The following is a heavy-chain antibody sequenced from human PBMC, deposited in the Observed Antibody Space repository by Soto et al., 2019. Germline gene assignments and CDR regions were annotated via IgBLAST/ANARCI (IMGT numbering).Heavy chain of an antibody. J-gene: IGHJ6*03. V-gene: IGHV4-59*08. CDR3: ASFSRSHYYYYMDV. Sequence: SETLSLTCTASGGSISSYYWSWIRQPPGKGLEWIGYIYYSGSTNYNPSLKSRVTISVDTSKNQFSLKLSSVTAADTAVYYCASFSRSHYYYYMDVWGKGTTVTVSS. CDR2: IYYSGST. CDR1: GGSISSYY.